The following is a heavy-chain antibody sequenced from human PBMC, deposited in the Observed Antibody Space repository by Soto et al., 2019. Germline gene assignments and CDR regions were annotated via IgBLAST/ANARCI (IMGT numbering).Heavy chain of an antibody. CDR1: GYSFTSYW. J-gene: IGHJ3*02. Sequence: EVQLVQSGAEVKKPGESLKISCKGSGYSFTSYWIGWVRQMPGKGLECMGIIYPGDSDTRYSPSFQGQVTISADKSISTAYVQWSSLKASDTAMYYCARHCSSMTTVTTCAFDIWGQGTMVTVSS. D-gene: IGHD4-17*01. CDR2: IYPGDSDT. V-gene: IGHV5-51*01. CDR3: ARHCSSMTTVTTCAFDI.